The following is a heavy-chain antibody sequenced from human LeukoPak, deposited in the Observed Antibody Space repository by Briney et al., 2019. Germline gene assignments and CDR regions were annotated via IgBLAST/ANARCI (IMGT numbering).Heavy chain of an antibody. D-gene: IGHD5-18*01. CDR1: GFTFDDYA. J-gene: IGHJ4*02. Sequence: PGRSLRLSCAASGFTFDDYAMHWVRQAPGKGLEWVSGISWNSGSIDYADSVKGRFTISRDNAKNSLYLQMNSLRAEDMALYYCAKDRLSGYRGGLIDYWGQGTLVTVSS. V-gene: IGHV3-9*03. CDR2: ISWNSGSI. CDR3: AKDRLSGYRGGLIDY.